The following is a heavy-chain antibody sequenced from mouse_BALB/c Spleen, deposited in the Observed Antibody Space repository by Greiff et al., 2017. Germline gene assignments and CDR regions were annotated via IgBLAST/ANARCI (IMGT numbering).Heavy chain of an antibody. Sequence: QVQLKESGAELAKPGASVKMSCKASGYTFTSYTMHWVKQRPGQGLEWIGYINPSSGYTNYNQKFKDKATLTADKSSSTAYMQLSSLTSEDSAVYYCARNSPDYYGSSWFDYWGQGTTLTVSS. CDR2: INPSSGYT. CDR3: ARNSPDYYGSSWFDY. V-gene: IGHV1-4*01. D-gene: IGHD1-1*01. J-gene: IGHJ2*01. CDR1: GYTFTSYT.